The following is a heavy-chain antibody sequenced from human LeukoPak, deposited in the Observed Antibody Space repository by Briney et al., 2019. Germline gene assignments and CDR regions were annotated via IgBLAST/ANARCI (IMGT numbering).Heavy chain of an antibody. CDR1: GFTFSSYA. V-gene: IGHV3-30*09. Sequence: GSLRLSCAASGFTFSSYAMHWVRQAPGKGLEWVAVISYDGSNKYYADSVKGRFAISRDNSKNTLYLQMNSLRAEDTAVYYCAPAPTYYDFWSGYYGYWGQGTLVTVSS. J-gene: IGHJ4*02. CDR3: APAPTYYDFWSGYYGY. D-gene: IGHD3-3*01. CDR2: ISYDGSNK.